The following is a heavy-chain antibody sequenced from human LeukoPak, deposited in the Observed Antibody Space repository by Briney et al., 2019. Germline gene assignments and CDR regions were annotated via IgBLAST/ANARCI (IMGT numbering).Heavy chain of an antibody. J-gene: IGHJ3*02. CDR2: ISWNSGSI. Sequence: PGRSLRLSCATSGFTFDDYAMHWVRQAPGRGLEWVSGISWNSGSIGYADSVKGRFTISRDNAKNSLYLQMNSLRAEDMALYYCAKDTGRTPAPSDRYSSSLAGTGAFDIWGQGTMVTVSS. V-gene: IGHV3-9*03. CDR1: GFTFDDYA. D-gene: IGHD6-13*01. CDR3: AKDTGRTPAPSDRYSSSLAGTGAFDI.